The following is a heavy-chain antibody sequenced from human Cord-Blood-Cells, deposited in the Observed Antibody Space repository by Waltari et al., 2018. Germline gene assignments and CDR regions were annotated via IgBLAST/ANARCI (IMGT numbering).Heavy chain of an antibody. V-gene: IGHV3-21*01. CDR1: GCTGRSNS. CDR3: ARDRYYDY. J-gene: IGHJ4*02. CDR2: ISSSSSYI. Sequence: EVQLVESGGGLVKPGGSLRCSCAASGCTGRSNSMKWVRQAPGKGLEWVSSISSSSSYIYYADSVKGRFTISRDNAKNSLYLQMNSLRAEDTAVYYCARDRYYDYWGQGTLVTVSS.